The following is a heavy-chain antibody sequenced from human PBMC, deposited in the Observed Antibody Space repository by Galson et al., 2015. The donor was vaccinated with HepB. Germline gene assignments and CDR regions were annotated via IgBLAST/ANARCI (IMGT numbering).Heavy chain of an antibody. V-gene: IGHV3-7*03. CDR2: IKKDGSEI. CDR3: GSLYGGFDP. CDR1: RFTISCCW. D-gene: IGHD2-8*01. Sequence: SLRLSCAASRFTISCCWMSWVRQAPGKGLEWVANIKKDGSEIYYLDSVKGRFTVSRDNAKNSVYLQMNSLRVEDSAVYYCGSLYGGFDPWGQGILVTVSS. J-gene: IGHJ5*02.